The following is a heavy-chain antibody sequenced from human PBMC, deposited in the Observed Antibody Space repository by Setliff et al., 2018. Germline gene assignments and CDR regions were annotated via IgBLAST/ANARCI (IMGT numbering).Heavy chain of an antibody. V-gene: IGHV4-39*01. D-gene: IGHD3-10*01. Sequence: SETLSLTCTVSGGSISTSSYWGWIRQPPGKGLEWIGSIYYSGTTYYNPSLKSRVTISVDTSKNQFSLKLSSVTAADTAVYYCARHVGIRGRGYNYYYYYMDVWGKGTTVTVSS. J-gene: IGHJ6*03. CDR2: IYYSGTT. CDR3: ARHVGIRGRGYNYYYYYMDV. CDR1: GGSISTSSY.